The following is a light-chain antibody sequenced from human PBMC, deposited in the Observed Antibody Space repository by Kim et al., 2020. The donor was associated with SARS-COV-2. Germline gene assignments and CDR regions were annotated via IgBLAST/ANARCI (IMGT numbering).Light chain of an antibody. Sequence: GQSVTISCTGTSSDVGGYNYVSWYQQHPGKAPKLMIYEVSKRRSGVPDRFSGSKSGNTASLTVSGLQAEDEADYYCSSYAGSNNLVFGGGIQLTVL. CDR3: SSYAGSNNLV. J-gene: IGLJ2*01. CDR2: EVS. CDR1: SSDVGGYNY. V-gene: IGLV2-8*01.